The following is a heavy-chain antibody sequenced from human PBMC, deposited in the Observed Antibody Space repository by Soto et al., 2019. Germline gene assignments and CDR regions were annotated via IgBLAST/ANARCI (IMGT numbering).Heavy chain of an antibody. D-gene: IGHD3-22*01. Sequence: QVQLVQSGAEVKKPGASVKVSCKASGYTFTGYYMHWVRQAPGQGLEWMGWINPNSGGTNYAQKFQGWVTMTRDTSLSTAYMELSRLRSDDTAVYYCARGEVVINDYYYYYMDVWGKGTTVTVSS. CDR1: GYTFTGYY. J-gene: IGHJ6*03. CDR3: ARGEVVINDYYYYYMDV. CDR2: INPNSGGT. V-gene: IGHV1-2*04.